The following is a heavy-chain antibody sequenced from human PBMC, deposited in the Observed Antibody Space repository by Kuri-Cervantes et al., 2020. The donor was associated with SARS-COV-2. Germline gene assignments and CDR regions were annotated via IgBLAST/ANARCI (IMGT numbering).Heavy chain of an antibody. CDR3: ARGSNYDFWSGYSTFDY. J-gene: IGHJ4*02. CDR1: GGSISSGDYY. D-gene: IGHD3-3*01. CDR2: IYYSGST. Sequence: GSLRLSCTVSGGSISSGDYYWSWIRQPPGKGLEWIGYIYYSGSTNYNPSLKSRVTISVDTSKNQFSLKLSSVTAADTAVYYCARGSNYDFWSGYSTFDYWGQGTLVTVSS. V-gene: IGHV4-61*08.